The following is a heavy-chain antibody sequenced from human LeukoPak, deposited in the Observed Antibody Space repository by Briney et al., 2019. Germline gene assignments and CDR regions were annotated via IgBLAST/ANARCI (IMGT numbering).Heavy chain of an antibody. V-gene: IGHV5-51*01. CDR3: ARDTGYCSGGSCYVNWFDP. D-gene: IGHD2-15*01. Sequence: GESLKISCKGSGYSFTSCWIGWVRQMPGKGLEWMGIIYPGDSDTRYSPSFQGQVTISADKSISTAYLQWSSLKASDTAMYYCARDTGYCSGGSCYVNWFDPWGQGTLVTVSS. CDR1: GYSFTSCW. CDR2: IYPGDSDT. J-gene: IGHJ5*02.